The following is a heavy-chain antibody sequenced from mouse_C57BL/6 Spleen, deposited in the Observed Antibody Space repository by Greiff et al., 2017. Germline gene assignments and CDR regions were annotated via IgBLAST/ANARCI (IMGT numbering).Heavy chain of an antibody. V-gene: IGHV3-6*01. J-gene: IGHJ2*01. CDR3: AREEITYYFDY. CDR1: GYSITSGYY. Sequence: DVKLQESGPGLVKPSQSLSLTCSVTGYSITSGYYWNWIRQFPGNKLEWMGYISYDGSNNYNPSLKNRISITRDTSKNQFFLKLNSVTTEDTATYYCAREEITYYFDYWGQGTTLTVSS. CDR2: ISYDGSN. D-gene: IGHD1-3*01.